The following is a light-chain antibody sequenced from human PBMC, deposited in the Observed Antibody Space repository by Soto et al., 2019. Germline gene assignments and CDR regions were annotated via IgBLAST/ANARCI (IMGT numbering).Light chain of an antibody. CDR1: QSVSSY. V-gene: IGKV3-11*01. J-gene: IGKJ1*01. CDR2: DAS. CDR3: QQYGGPVPWT. Sequence: EIVLTQSPATLSLSPGERATLSCRASQSVSSYLAWYQQKPGQAPRLLIYDASNRATGIPARFSGSGSGTDFTLTITRVEPEDFAVYYCQQYGGPVPWTFGQGTKVDIK.